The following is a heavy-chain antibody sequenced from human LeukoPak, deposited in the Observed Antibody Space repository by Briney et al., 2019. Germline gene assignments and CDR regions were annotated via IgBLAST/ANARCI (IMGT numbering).Heavy chain of an antibody. J-gene: IGHJ4*02. Sequence: PSETLSLTCTVSGGSISSSYWSWIRQPPGKGLEWIGYIYYSGITNYNPSLKSRVTISLDTSKNQFSLKLNSVTAADTAVYYCARGRRGYCSGGSCRRGLYFDYWGQGTLVTVSS. D-gene: IGHD2-15*01. V-gene: IGHV4-59*01. CDR3: ARGRRGYCSGGSCRRGLYFDY. CDR1: GGSISSSY. CDR2: IYYSGIT.